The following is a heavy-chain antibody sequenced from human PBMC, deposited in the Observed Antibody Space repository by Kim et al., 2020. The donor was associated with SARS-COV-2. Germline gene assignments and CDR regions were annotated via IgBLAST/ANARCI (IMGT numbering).Heavy chain of an antibody. Sequence: SVKVSCKASGGTFSSYAISWVRQAPGQGLEWMGGIIPIFGTANYAQKFQGRVTITADESTSSAYMELSSLRSEDTAVYYCARDIVVPRGFDPWGQGTLVTVSS. V-gene: IGHV1-69*13. CDR2: IIPIFGTA. D-gene: IGHD2-2*01. J-gene: IGHJ5*02. CDR3: ARDIVVPRGFDP. CDR1: GGTFSSYA.